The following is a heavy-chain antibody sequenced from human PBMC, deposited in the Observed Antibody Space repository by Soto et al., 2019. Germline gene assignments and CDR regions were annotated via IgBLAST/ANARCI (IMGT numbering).Heavy chain of an antibody. CDR1: GFTFSSYG. CDR2: IWYDGSNK. V-gene: IGHV3-33*01. Sequence: QVQLVESGGGVVQPGRSLRLSCAASGFTFSSYGMHWVRQAPGKGLEWVAVIWYDGSNKYYADSVKGRFTISRDNSKNTLYLQMNSLRAEDTAVYYCARDLTQGSYYYYGMDVWGQGTTVTVSS. J-gene: IGHJ6*02. CDR3: ARDLTQGSYYYYGMDV.